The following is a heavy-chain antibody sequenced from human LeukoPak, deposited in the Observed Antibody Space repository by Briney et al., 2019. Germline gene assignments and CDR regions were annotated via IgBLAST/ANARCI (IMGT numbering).Heavy chain of an antibody. CDR3: AKGESGWYLDY. Sequence: GGSLRLSCAASGFTFSSYAMNWVRQAPGKGLEWVSTITGSGGSTYYADSVKGRFTISRDNSKNTLYLQMNSLRAEDTAVYYCAKGESGWYLDYWGQGTLVTVSS. CDR2: ITGSGGST. V-gene: IGHV3-23*01. CDR1: GFTFSSYA. D-gene: IGHD6-19*01. J-gene: IGHJ4*02.